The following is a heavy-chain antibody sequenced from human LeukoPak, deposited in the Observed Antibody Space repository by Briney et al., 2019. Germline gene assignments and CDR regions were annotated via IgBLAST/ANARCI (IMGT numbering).Heavy chain of an antibody. CDR1: GFTFSSYA. J-gene: IGHJ6*03. CDR3: ARDALSYYDFWSGYWQYYYYYMDV. V-gene: IGHV3-30*04. Sequence: GGSLRLSCAASGFTFSSYAMHWVRQAPGKGLEWVAVISYDGSNKYYADSVKGRFTISRDNSKNTLYLQMNSLRAEDTAVYYCARDALSYYDFWSGYWQYYYYYMDVWGKGTTVTVSS. CDR2: ISYDGSNK. D-gene: IGHD3-3*01.